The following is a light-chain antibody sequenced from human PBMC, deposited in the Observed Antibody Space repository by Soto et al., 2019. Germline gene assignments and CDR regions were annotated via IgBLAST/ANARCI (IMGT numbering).Light chain of an antibody. CDR1: SSNIGGTNY. CDR2: SNN. CDR3: ASWDDRLGAVI. J-gene: IGLJ2*01. V-gene: IGLV1-47*02. Sequence: QSALTQPPSASGTPGQRVFISCSGSSSNIGGTNYAYWYQQLPGAAPKLLMHSNNLRPSGVPERISGSKSDTSASLAISGLRSEDEAVYYCASWDDRLGAVIFGGGTKVTVL.